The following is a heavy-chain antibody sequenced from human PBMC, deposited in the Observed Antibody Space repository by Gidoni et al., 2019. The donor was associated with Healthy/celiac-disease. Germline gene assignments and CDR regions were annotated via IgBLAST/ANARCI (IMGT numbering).Heavy chain of an antibody. D-gene: IGHD3-10*01. CDR2: ISSNGGST. CDR1: GFTFSSYA. J-gene: IGHJ4*02. CDR3: VKEGTMVRGVINIYFDY. V-gene: IGHV3-64D*06. Sequence: EVQLVESGGGLVQPGGSLRLSCSASGFTFSSYAMHWVRQAPGKGLEYVSAISSNGGSTYYADSVKGRFTISRDNSKNTLYLQMSSLRAEDTAVYYCVKEGTMVRGVINIYFDYWGQGTLVTVSS.